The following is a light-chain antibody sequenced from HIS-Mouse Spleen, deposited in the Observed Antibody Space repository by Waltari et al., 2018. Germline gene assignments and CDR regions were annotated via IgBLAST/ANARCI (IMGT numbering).Light chain of an antibody. Sequence: SYVLTQPPSVSVAPGKPARITCGGNNIGKKSVHWYQQKPGQAPVLVIYEDSKRPSGIPERFSGSSSGTMATLTISGAQVEDEADYYCYSTDSSGNHRVFGGGTKLTVL. CDR2: EDS. J-gene: IGLJ2*01. CDR3: YSTDSSGNHRV. V-gene: IGLV3-10*01. CDR1: NIGKKS.